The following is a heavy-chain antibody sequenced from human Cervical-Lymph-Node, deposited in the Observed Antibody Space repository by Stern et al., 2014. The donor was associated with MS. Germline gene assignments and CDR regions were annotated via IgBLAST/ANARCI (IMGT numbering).Heavy chain of an antibody. J-gene: IGHJ6*02. CDR1: GFTFDDYA. Sequence: EVQLVQSGGGLVQPVRSLRLSCAASGFTFDDYAMHWVRQAPGKGLEWVSGISWNSAIIAYVGSVEGRLTISRDNDKNSLYLQMNSLRAEDTALYYCAKSFYTKDYHGLDVWGQGTSVTVSS. V-gene: IGHV3-9*01. CDR3: AKSFYTKDYHGLDV. CDR2: ISWNSAII. D-gene: IGHD4-11*01.